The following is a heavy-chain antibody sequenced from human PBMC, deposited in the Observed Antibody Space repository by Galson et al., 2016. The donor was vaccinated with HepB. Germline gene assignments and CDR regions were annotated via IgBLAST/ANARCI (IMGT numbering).Heavy chain of an antibody. CDR2: VSGHAGST. CDR1: GFPFNTYA. V-gene: IGHV3-23*01. J-gene: IGHJ1*01. D-gene: IGHD2-15*01. Sequence: SLRLSCAASGFPFNTYAMTWVRQAPGKGLEWVSGVSGHAGSTYYADSGKARFAISRDNFKHTLYLQMNSLRADDPAVYYCAKANIIMVTLGVFLDTWGQGTLVTVSS. CDR3: AKANIIMVTLGVFLDT.